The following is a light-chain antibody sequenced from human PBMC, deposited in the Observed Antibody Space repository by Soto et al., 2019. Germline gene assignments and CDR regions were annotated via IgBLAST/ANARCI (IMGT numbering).Light chain of an antibody. Sequence: EIVMTQSPATLSVSPGERATLSCRASQSVSSNLAWYQQKPGQAPRLLIYGASTRATGIPDRFSGSGSGTEFTLTISSLQSEDFPVYYCQQYNNWPQTFGQGTKVEIK. J-gene: IGKJ1*01. CDR1: QSVSSN. V-gene: IGKV3-15*01. CDR3: QQYNNWPQT. CDR2: GAS.